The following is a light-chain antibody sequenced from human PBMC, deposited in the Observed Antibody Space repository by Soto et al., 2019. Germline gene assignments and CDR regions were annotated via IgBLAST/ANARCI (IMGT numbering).Light chain of an antibody. CDR1: QGISSY. CDR2: AAS. Sequence: AIRMTQSPSSFSASTGDRVTITCLASQGISSYLAWYQQKPGKAPKLLIYAASTLQSGVPSRFSGSGSCADFTLTTSCLQSEDPEAYYCQQYYSYPHTFGGGTKVVIK. CDR3: QQYYSYPHT. J-gene: IGKJ4*01. V-gene: IGKV1-8*01.